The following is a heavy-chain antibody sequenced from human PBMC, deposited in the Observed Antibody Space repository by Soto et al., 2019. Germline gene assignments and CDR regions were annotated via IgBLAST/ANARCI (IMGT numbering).Heavy chain of an antibody. CDR3: ARDCSGGSCYPGMDV. CDR1: GFNFNSYT. CDR2: ISSSGYI. J-gene: IGHJ6*02. Sequence: LRLSCAASGFNFNSYTINWVRQAPGKRLEWLSSISSSGYIFSTDSVRGRFTISRDNAKNSVYLQTNSLRAEDTAVYFCARDCSGGSCYPGMDVWGQGTTVTVSS. D-gene: IGHD2-15*01. V-gene: IGHV3-21*01.